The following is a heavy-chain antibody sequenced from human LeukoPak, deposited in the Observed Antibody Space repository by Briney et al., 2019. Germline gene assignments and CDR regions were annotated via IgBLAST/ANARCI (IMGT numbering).Heavy chain of an antibody. CDR3: ASLVTANDY. CDR2: VYYSGST. Sequence: SETLSLTCAVSGGSINNNNYYWGWIRQPPGKGLEWIGSVYYSGSTYYNPSLESRVTISVDTSKNQFSLKLSSVTAADTAVYYCASLVTANDYWGQGTLVTVSS. V-gene: IGHV4-39*01. J-gene: IGHJ4*02. D-gene: IGHD2-21*02. CDR1: GGSINNNNYY.